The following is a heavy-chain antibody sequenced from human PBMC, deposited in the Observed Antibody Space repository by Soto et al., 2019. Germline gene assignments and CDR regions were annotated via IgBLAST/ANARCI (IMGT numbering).Heavy chain of an antibody. CDR3: ASNADCGGDCYSY. J-gene: IGHJ4*02. D-gene: IGHD2-21*01. V-gene: IGHV1-69*13. CDR2: IIPIFGTT. Sequence: GASVKVSCKASGGIFSSYAITWVRQAPGQGLEWMGGIIPIFGTTNYAQKFQGRVTMTADESTTTMYLELRNLTFEDTAVYHCASNADCGGDCYSYWGQGTLVTVSS. CDR1: GGIFSSYA.